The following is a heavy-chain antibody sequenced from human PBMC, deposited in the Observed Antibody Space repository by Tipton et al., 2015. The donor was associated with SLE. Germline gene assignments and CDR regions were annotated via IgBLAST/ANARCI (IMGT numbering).Heavy chain of an antibody. Sequence: QLVQSGAEVKKPGASVKVSCKASGYTFTNYYIHWVRQAPGQGLEWMGLINPSGGGTSYTQKFQGRVVMSRDTSTSIVYMELSSLRSDDTAVYYCARGDDYGDYWGQGTRVTVSS. V-gene: IGHV1-46*01. J-gene: IGHJ4*02. CDR1: GYTFTNYY. D-gene: IGHD4/OR15-4a*01. CDR2: INPSGGGT. CDR3: ARGDDYGDY.